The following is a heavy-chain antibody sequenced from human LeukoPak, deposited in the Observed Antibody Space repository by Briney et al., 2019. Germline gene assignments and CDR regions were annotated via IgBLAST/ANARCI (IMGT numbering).Heavy chain of an antibody. J-gene: IGHJ6*04. D-gene: IGHD2-2*01. V-gene: IGHV3-23*01. CDR3: AKDYRSSSSWYSR. Sequence: PGGFLRLSCAASGFTFSSYGMSWVRQAPGKGLEWVSAISGSGGSTYYADSVKGRFTISRDNSKNTLYLQMNSLRAEDTAVYYCAKDYRSSSSWYSRWGKGTTVTVSS. CDR1: GFTFSSYG. CDR2: ISGSGGST.